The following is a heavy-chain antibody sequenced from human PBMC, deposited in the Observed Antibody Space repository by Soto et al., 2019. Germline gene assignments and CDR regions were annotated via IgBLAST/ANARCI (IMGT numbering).Heavy chain of an antibody. D-gene: IGHD2-8*01. Sequence: AAVKVSCKASGYSFTEYHIHWVLQSRGQGLDWLGRINPKSGGTSTAQKFQGWVTMTTDTSISTASMELTRLTSDDTAIYYCARGDSTDCSNGVCSFFYNHDMDVWGQGTTVTVSS. J-gene: IGHJ6*02. CDR2: INPKSGGT. CDR3: ARGDSTDCSNGVCSFFYNHDMDV. CDR1: GYSFTEYH. V-gene: IGHV1-2*04.